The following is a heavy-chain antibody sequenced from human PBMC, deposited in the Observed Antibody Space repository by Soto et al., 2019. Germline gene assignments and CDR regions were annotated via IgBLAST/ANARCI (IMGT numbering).Heavy chain of an antibody. CDR3: ARTGDFVYYYYYMDV. CDR2: MNPNSGNT. D-gene: IGHD7-27*01. Sequence: QVQLVQSGAEVKKPGASVKVSCKASGYTFTSYDINWVRQATVQGVDWMGWMNPNSGNTGYAQKVQGRVTMTRNTSISTAYMELSSLRSEDTAVYYCARTGDFVYYYYYMDVWGKGTTVTVSS. V-gene: IGHV1-8*01. J-gene: IGHJ6*03. CDR1: GYTFTSYD.